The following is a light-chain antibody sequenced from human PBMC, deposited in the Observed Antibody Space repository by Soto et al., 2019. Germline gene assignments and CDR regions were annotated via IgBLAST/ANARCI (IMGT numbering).Light chain of an antibody. J-gene: IGKJ5*01. CDR3: QQYGSSFIT. Sequence: IVLTQSPGTLSLSPGETATLSCKASQSVSTTFLAWYQQKPGQAPRLLIHAASTRATGIPDRFSGSGSGTDFTLTISRLDPEDSAVYYCQQYGSSFITFGHGTRLE. CDR1: QSVSTTF. CDR2: AAS. V-gene: IGKV3-20*01.